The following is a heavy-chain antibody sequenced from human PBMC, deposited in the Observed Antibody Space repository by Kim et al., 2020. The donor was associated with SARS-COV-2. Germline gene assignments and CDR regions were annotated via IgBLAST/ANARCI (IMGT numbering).Heavy chain of an antibody. CDR3: ARGREGSYW. V-gene: IGHV4-39*07. Sequence: SETLSLTCTVSGDSMSDGTSYWAWVRRPPGGGLEWIGTIYKSGSAYYNPSLKSRVSISIDTFKDRLSLRLNAVTAADTAIYSCARGREGSYW. CDR2: IYKSGSA. CDR1: GDSMSDGTSY. D-gene: IGHD1-26*01. J-gene: IGHJ2*01.